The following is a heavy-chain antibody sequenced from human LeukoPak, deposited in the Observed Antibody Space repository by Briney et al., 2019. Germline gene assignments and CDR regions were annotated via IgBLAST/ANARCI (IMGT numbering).Heavy chain of an antibody. CDR3: TRGRITIFGVVTVNYFDY. CDR2: IRSKAYGGTT. J-gene: IGHJ4*02. Sequence: GGSLRLSCTASGFTFGDYAMSWFRQAPGKGLEWVGFIRSKAYGGTTEYAASAKGRFTISRDDSKSIAYLQMNSLKTEDTAVYYCTRGRITIFGVVTVNYFDYWGQGTLVTVSS. D-gene: IGHD3-3*01. CDR1: GFTFGDYA. V-gene: IGHV3-49*03.